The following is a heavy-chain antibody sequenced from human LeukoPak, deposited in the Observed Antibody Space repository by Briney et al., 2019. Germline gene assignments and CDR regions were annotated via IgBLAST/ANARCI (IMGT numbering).Heavy chain of an antibody. Sequence: PGGSLRLSCVASGFTFSSYWMTWVRQAPGKGLEWVANIKTDGSQIYYVDSVKGRFTISRDNSKNTLYLQMNSLRAEDTAVYYCARDTYYYDSSGYYKRGYYFDYWGQGTLVTVSS. CDR3: ARDTYYYDSSGYYKRGYYFDY. V-gene: IGHV3-7*03. D-gene: IGHD3-22*01. J-gene: IGHJ4*02. CDR1: GFTFSSYW. CDR2: IKTDGSQI.